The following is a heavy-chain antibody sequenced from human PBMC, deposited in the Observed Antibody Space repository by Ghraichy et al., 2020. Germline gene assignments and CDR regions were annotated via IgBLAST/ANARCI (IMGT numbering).Heavy chain of an antibody. D-gene: IGHD1-7*01. J-gene: IGHJ4*02. CDR3: ATNSAWNYGY. CDR1: GFTFSSPW. Sequence: LSLTCAASGFTFSSPWLSWVRPAPGKGLEWVANINRDGNDKYYMGSVRGRFTISRDNAKNSLYLQMNSLRAEDTAVYHCATNSAWNYGYWGQGTLVTVAS. CDR2: INRDGNDK. V-gene: IGHV3-7*01.